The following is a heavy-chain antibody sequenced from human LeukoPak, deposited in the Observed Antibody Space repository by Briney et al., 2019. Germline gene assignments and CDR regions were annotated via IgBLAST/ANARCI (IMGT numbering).Heavy chain of an antibody. CDR3: ARTVGTHRFDY. J-gene: IGHJ4*02. CDR2: IYYTGTT. D-gene: IGHD4-23*01. Sequence: ASETLSLTCTVSGGSISSRNYYWGWSRQPPGERGEWIGTIYYTGTTYDNPSLQSRVIISVDPSNNQFSLNLSSVTAPDTALYYCARTVGTHRFDYWGQGSLVTVSS. V-gene: IGHV4-39*01. CDR1: GGSISSRNYY.